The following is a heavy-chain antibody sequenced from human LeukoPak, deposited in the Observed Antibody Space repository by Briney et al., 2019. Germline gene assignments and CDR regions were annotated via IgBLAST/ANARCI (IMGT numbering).Heavy chain of an antibody. CDR2: ISSNGGST. D-gene: IGHD4-11*01. V-gene: IGHV3-64*01. J-gene: IGHJ4*02. CDR1: GFTFSSYA. CDR3: ARNSYSKRGYYFDY. Sequence: GGSLRLSCAASGFTFSSYAMHWVRQAPGKGLEYVSAISSNGGSTYYANSVKGRFTISRDNSKNTLYLQMGSLRAADMAVYYCARNSYSKRGYYFDYWGQGTLVTVSS.